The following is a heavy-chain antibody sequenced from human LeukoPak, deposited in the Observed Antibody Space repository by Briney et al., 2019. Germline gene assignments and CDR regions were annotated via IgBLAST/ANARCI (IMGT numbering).Heavy chain of an antibody. CDR2: IFYGRTI. V-gene: IGHV4-28*05. Sequence: SETLSLTCAVSGFSIISRNWWDCIRQPPGKGLEWIGSIFYGRTIYYNPSLKSRVTMSRDTSKNQFSLKVRSMTAVDTAVYYCARYPEIASFEDWGQGILVTVSS. D-gene: IGHD1-14*01. J-gene: IGHJ4*02. CDR3: ARYPEIASFED. CDR1: GFSIISRNW.